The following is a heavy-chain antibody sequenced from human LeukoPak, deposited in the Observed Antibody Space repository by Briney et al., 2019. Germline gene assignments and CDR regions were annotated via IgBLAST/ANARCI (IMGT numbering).Heavy chain of an antibody. CDR3: ARDWFENSYGYSPFGY. CDR2: ISAYNGNT. J-gene: IGHJ4*02. CDR1: GYTFTSYG. Sequence: GASVKVSCKASGYTFTSYGISWVRQAPGQGLEWMGWISAYNGNTNYAQKLQGRVTMTTDTSTSTAYMELRSLRSDDTAVYYCARDWFENSYGYSPFGYWGQGTLVTVSS. V-gene: IGHV1-18*01. D-gene: IGHD5-18*01.